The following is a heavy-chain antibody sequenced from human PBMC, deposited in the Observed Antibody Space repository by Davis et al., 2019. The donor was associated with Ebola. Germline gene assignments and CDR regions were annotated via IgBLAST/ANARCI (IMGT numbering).Heavy chain of an antibody. V-gene: IGHV1-69*13. CDR2: IIPIFGTA. J-gene: IGHJ4*02. D-gene: IGHD1-26*01. Sequence: SVTVSRLASVCIFSSYAISWVRQAPAQGLEWMGGIIPIFGTANYAQKFQGRVTITADESTSTAYMELSSLRSEDTAVYYCARDDPYSGSTPGFDYWGQGTLVTVSS. CDR3: ARDDPYSGSTPGFDY. CDR1: VCIFSSYA.